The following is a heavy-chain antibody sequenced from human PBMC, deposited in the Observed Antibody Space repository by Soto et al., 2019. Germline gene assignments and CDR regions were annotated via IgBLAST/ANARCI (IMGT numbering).Heavy chain of an antibody. CDR2: ISYLGSNK. CDR1: GFTFSNYA. CDR3: AKDWAGMAASGGMDV. V-gene: IGHV3-30*18. Sequence: QVQLVESGGGVVQPGSSLRLSCAASGFTFSNYAMHWVRQAPGKGLEWVAVISYLGSNKYYGDSVKGRFTISRDNSKNALYLQMSSLTAEDTAVYFCAKDWAGMAASGGMDVWGQGTTVIVSS. D-gene: IGHD3-10*01. J-gene: IGHJ6*02.